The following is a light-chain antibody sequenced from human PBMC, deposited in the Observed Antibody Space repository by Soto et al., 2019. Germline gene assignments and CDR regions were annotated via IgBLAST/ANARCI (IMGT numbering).Light chain of an antibody. J-gene: IGLJ1*01. CDR2: DVS. Sequence: QSVLTQPASVSASPGQSITISCTGTGSDVGGYDYVSWFQQHPGKAPRLLIFDVSNRPSGVSDRFSGSRSGNTASLTISGLQAEDEADYYCNSFTSSSTLVFGTGTKVTVL. CDR3: NSFTSSSTLV. V-gene: IGLV2-14*01. CDR1: GSDVGGYDY.